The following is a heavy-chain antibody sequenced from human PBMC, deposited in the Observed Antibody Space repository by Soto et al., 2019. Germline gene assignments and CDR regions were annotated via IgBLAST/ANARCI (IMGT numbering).Heavy chain of an antibody. J-gene: IGHJ6*02. CDR3: ARDRQLVVVPPPGMDV. CDR2: IIPIFGTA. V-gene: IGHV1-69*01. CDR1: GGTFSSYA. D-gene: IGHD3-22*01. Sequence: QVQLVQSGAEVKKPGSSVKVSCKASGGTFSSYAISWVRQAPGQGLEWMGGIIPIFGTANYAQKFQGRVTITADESTSTAYMELSSLRSEDTAVYYCARDRQLVVVPPPGMDVWGQGTTVTVSS.